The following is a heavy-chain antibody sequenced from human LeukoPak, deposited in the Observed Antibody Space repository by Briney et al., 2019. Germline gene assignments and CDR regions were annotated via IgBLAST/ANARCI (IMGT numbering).Heavy chain of an antibody. Sequence: GGSLRLSCAASGFTFSSYEMNWVRQAPAKGLEWVSYISSSGSTIYYADSVKGRFTISRDNAKNSLYLQMNSLRAEDTAVYYCARVGPWVNPDYYYYYMDVWGKGTTVTVSS. D-gene: IGHD1-14*01. J-gene: IGHJ6*03. V-gene: IGHV3-48*03. CDR2: ISSSGSTI. CDR1: GFTFSSYE. CDR3: ARVGPWVNPDYYYYYMDV.